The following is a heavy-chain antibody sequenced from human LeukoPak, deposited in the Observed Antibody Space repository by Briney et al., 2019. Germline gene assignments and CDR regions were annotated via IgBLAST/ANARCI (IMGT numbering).Heavy chain of an antibody. Sequence: ASVKVSCKASGYTFTSYYMHWVRQAPGQGLEWMGIINPSGGSTSYAQKFQGRVTMTRDTSTSTVYMELSSLRSEDTAVYYCARAPNGVYCTSSSCHLDYWGQGTLVTVSS. D-gene: IGHD2-2*01. CDR3: ARAPNGVYCTSSSCHLDY. CDR2: INPSGGST. J-gene: IGHJ4*02. CDR1: GYTFTSYY. V-gene: IGHV1-46*01.